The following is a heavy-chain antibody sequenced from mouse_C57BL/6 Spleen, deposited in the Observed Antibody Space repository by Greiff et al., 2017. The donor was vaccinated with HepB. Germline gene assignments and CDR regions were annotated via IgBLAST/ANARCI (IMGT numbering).Heavy chain of an antibody. CDR2: INPNYGTT. CDR1: GYTFTSYG. CDR3: AKLLTYAMDY. Sequence: QVQLQQSGAELARPGASVKLSCKASGYTFTSYGISWVKQRTGQDLEWIGVINPNYGTTSYNQKFKGKATLTVDQSSSTAYMQLNSLTSEDSAVYYCAKLLTYAMDYWGQGTSVTVSS. J-gene: IGHJ4*01. V-gene: IGHV1-81*01. D-gene: IGHD1-1*01.